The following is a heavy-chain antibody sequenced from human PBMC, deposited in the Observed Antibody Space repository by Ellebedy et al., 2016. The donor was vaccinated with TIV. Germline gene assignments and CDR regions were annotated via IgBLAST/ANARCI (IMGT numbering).Heavy chain of an antibody. D-gene: IGHD3-9*01. CDR1: GFTFTSYG. CDR3: AREILTGWGMDV. J-gene: IGHJ6*02. CDR2: ISSGSAYI. Sequence: GESLKISXAASGFTFTSYGMHWIRQAPGKGLEWVAFISSGSAYIYYADSLRGRFTVSRDDAANSVFLEMNSLRADDTGVYYCAREILTGWGMDVWGQGTTVTVSS. V-gene: IGHV3-21*01.